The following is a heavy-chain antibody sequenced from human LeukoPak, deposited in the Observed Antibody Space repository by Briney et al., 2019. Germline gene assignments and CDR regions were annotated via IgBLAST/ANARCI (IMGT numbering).Heavy chain of an antibody. J-gene: IGHJ4*02. V-gene: IGHV3-21*01. D-gene: IGHD6-19*01. Sequence: GGSLRLSCAASGFTFSSFSMNWVRQAPGKGLEWVSSISSSSSYIYYADSVKGRFTIYRDNAKNSLYLHMNSLRAEDTAVYYCAREWQRLASFDYCGQGTLVTVSS. CDR2: ISSSSSYI. CDR3: AREWQRLASFDY. CDR1: GFTFSSFS.